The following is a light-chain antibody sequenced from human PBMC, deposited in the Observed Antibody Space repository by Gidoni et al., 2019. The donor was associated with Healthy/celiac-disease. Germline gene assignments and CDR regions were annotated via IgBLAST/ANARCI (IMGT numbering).Light chain of an antibody. J-gene: IGLJ2*01. CDR1: KLGDNY. CDR2: QDS. Sequence: SYELTQPPSVSVSPGQTASITCSGDKLGDNYACWYQQKPGQSPVLVIYQDSKRPSGIPERFSGYNSGNTATLTISGTQAMDEADYYCQAWDSSTGHVVFGGGTKLTVL. V-gene: IGLV3-1*01. CDR3: QAWDSSTGHVV.